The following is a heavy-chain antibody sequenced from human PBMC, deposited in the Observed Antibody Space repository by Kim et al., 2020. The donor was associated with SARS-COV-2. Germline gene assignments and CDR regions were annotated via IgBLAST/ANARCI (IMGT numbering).Heavy chain of an antibody. CDR1: GFTFSGSA. CDR2: IRSKANSYAT. J-gene: IGHJ4*02. V-gene: IGHV3-73*01. Sequence: GGSLRLSCAASGFTFSGSAMHWVRQASGKGLEWVGRIRSKANSYATAYAASVKGRFTISRDDSKNTAYLQMNSLKTEETAVYYCTRRVGGMDYWGQRTLVTVSS. CDR3: TRRVGGMDY. D-gene: IGHD3-16*01.